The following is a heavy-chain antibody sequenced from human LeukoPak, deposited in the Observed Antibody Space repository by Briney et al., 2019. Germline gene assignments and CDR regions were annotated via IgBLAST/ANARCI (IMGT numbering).Heavy chain of an antibody. CDR2: ISFSVNTK. CDR1: GFPFSTYS. J-gene: IGHJ4*02. CDR3: ARGAYSSGWAYFDH. V-gene: IGHV3-48*04. Sequence: QPGGSLRLSCVTSGFPFSTYSMNWVRQAPGKGLEWVSYISFSVNTKYYGDSVKGRFTISRDNAKNSLYLHMDSLRAEDTAVYYCARGAYSSGWAYFDHWGQGTLVTVSS. D-gene: IGHD6-19*01.